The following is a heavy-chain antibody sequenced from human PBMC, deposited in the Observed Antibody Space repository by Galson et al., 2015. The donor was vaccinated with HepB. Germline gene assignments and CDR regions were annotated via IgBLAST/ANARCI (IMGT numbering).Heavy chain of an antibody. CDR2: ISGSGVTT. CDR1: GFTFSSYA. CDR3: AKQKYNNVWNPCDY. V-gene: IGHV3-23*01. D-gene: IGHD6-19*01. J-gene: IGHJ4*02. Sequence: SLRLSCAASGFTFSSYAMSWVRQAPGKGLEWVSGISGSGVTTYYADSVKGRFTISRDNSKNTLYLQMNSLRAQDAAVYYCAKQKYNNVWNPCDYWGQGTLVTVYS.